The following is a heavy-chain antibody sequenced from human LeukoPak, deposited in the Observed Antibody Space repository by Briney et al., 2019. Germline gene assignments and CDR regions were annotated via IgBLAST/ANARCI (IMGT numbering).Heavy chain of an antibody. V-gene: IGHV3-49*04. Sequence: GGSLRLSCAASGFTFSSYAMSWVRPAPGKGLEWVGFIRSKAYGGTTEYAASVKGRFTISRDDSKSIAYLQMNSLKTEDTAVYYCTSGYYYDSSGYPDYWGQGTLVTVSS. CDR3: TSGYYYDSSGYPDY. D-gene: IGHD3-22*01. J-gene: IGHJ4*02. CDR1: GFTFSSYA. CDR2: IRSKAYGGTT.